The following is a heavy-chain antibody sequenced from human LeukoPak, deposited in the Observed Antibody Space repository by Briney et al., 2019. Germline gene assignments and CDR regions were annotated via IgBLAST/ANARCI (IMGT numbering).Heavy chain of an antibody. J-gene: IGHJ4*02. CDR3: ARDYRLLWFGEIPDY. D-gene: IGHD3-10*01. CDR2: INPNSGGT. V-gene: IGHV1-2*02. Sequence: ASVKVSCKASGYTFTGYYMHWVRQAPGQGLEWMGWINPNSGGTNYAQKFQGRVTMTRDTSISTAYMELSRLRSDDTAVYYCARDYRLLWFGEIPDYWGQGTLVTLSS. CDR1: GYTFTGYY.